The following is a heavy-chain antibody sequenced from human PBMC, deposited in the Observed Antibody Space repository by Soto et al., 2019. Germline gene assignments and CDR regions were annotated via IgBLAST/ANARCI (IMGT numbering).Heavy chain of an antibody. Sequence: EVQLLESGGGKVQPGGSLRLSCATSGFTFGSYAMSWVRQAPGKGLEWVSLISGSGFNTYYADSVKGRFTISRDNSKNTLYLQMNSLRAEDTAVYYCAKEGPVVTAISVDYWGRGTLVTVSS. CDR2: ISGSGFNT. CDR1: GFTFGSYA. CDR3: AKEGPVVTAISVDY. D-gene: IGHD2-21*02. J-gene: IGHJ4*02. V-gene: IGHV3-23*01.